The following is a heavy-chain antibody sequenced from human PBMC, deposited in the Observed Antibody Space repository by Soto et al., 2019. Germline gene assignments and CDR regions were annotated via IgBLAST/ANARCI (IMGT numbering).Heavy chain of an antibody. D-gene: IGHD6-19*01. Sequence: QVQLVQSGPEVRTPGASVKISCKASGYTFKNYGIKWVRQAPGLGLEWVGWITTYNGNRYSAEKFQGRVTMTTDTSTSTTYMELRSLTSDDTGVYYCARDAQPKGVAADGASDLWGQGTLVTVSP. J-gene: IGHJ4*02. CDR2: ITTYNGNR. V-gene: IGHV1-18*01. CDR1: GYTFKNYG. CDR3: ARDAQPKGVAADGASDL.